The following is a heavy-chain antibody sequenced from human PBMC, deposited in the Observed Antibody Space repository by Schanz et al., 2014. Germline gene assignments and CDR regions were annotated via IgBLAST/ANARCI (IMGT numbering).Heavy chain of an antibody. CDR1: GYTFTSYG. CDR3: ASSGAGYSSSWDFDY. CDR2: IIPSLGLA. V-gene: IGHV1-69*04. D-gene: IGHD6-13*01. J-gene: IGHJ4*02. Sequence: QVQLVQSGAEVKKPGASVKVSCKVSGYTFTSYGINWVRHAPGQGLEWMGRIIPSLGLAKYEQKFQDKVTITADTSTTTAYMDVSSLRSEDTAVYYCASSGAGYSSSWDFDYWGQGTLVTVSS.